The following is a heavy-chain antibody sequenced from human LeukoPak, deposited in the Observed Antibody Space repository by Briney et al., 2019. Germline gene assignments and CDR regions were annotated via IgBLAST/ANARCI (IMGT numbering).Heavy chain of an antibody. V-gene: IGHV3-43*02. CDR3: AKDTTPFAYDSSGFLGY. J-gene: IGHJ4*02. CDR1: GFTFDDYA. CDR2: ISGDGGST. D-gene: IGHD3-22*01. Sequence: GGSLRLSCAASGFTFDDYAMHWVRQAPGKGLEWVSLISGDGGSTYYADSVKGRFTISRDNSKNSLYLQMNSLRTEDTALYYCAKDTTPFAYDSSGFLGYWGQGTLVTVSS.